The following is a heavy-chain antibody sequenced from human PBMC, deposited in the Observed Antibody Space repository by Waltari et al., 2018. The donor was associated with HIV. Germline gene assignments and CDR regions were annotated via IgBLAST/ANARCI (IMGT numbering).Heavy chain of an antibody. CDR1: GGTFSSYV. CDR3: ASTLTTVVTYWYFDL. Sequence: QVQLVQSGAEVKKPGSSVKVSCKASGGTFSSYVISWVRQAPGQGLEWMGGIIPICGKANYAQKFQGRVTITADKSTSTAYMELSSLRSEDTAVYYCASTLTTVVTYWYFDLWGRGTLVTVSS. J-gene: IGHJ2*01. D-gene: IGHD4-17*01. CDR2: IIPICGKA. V-gene: IGHV1-69*06.